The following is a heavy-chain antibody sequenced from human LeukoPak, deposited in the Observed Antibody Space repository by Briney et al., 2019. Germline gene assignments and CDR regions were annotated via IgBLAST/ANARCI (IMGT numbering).Heavy chain of an antibody. V-gene: IGHV4-30-2*01. CDR1: GGSISNGVYY. J-gene: IGHJ4*02. CDR2: IYHSGST. D-gene: IGHD2-2*02. Sequence: PSETLSLTCTVSGGSISNGVYYWSWIRQPPGKGLEWIGYIYHSGSTYYNPSLKSRVTISLDKSKNQFPLKLTSVTAADTAVYYCARGAEYCSSTTCYRPVDSWGQGTLVTASS. CDR3: ARGAEYCSSTTCYRPVDS.